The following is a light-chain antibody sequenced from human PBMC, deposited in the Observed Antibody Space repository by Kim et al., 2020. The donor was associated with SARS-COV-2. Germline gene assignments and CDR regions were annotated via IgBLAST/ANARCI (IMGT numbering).Light chain of an antibody. CDR3: QQYYSTLT. CDR1: QSVLYSSNNKNY. CDR2: CAS. V-gene: IGKV4-1*01. J-gene: IGKJ4*01. Sequence: RATINCKSSQSVLYSSNNKNYLACYQQKPQHPPKLLIYCASTRESGVPDRFGRSGSGTDFTLTISILQAEDVAIYYCQQYYSTLTFGGGTKVDIK.